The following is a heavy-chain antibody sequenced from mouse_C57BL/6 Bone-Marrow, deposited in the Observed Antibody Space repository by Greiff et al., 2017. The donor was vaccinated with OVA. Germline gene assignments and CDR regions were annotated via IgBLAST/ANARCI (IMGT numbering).Heavy chain of an antibody. Sequence: EVKLVESGTVLARPGASVKMSCKTSGYTFTSYWMHWVKPRPGQGLEWIGAIYPGNSDTSYNQKFKGKAKLTAVTSASTAYMELSSLTNEDSAVYYCIYYDYDRDFAYWGQGTLVTVSA. CDR2: IYPGNSDT. D-gene: IGHD2-4*01. CDR1: GYTFTSYW. V-gene: IGHV1-5*01. J-gene: IGHJ3*01. CDR3: IYYDYDRDFAY.